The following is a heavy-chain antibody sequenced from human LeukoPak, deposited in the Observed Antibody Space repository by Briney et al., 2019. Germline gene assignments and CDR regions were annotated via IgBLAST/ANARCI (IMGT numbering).Heavy chain of an antibody. CDR2: IYYSGST. CDR1: GGSISSYY. D-gene: IGHD3-16*01. CDR3: ARDVGEGDYYYGMDV. V-gene: IGHV4-59*01. Sequence: SETLSLTCTVSGGSISSYYWSWIRQPPGKGLEWIGCIYYSGSTNYNPSLKSRVTISVDTSKNQFSLKLSSVTAADTAVYYCARDVGEGDYYYGMDVWGQGTTVTVSS. J-gene: IGHJ6*02.